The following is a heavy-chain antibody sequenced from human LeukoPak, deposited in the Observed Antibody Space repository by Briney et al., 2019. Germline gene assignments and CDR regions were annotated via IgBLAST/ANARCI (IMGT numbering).Heavy chain of an antibody. CDR1: GFTFSSYA. V-gene: IGHV3-23*01. CDR2: ISGSGGST. Sequence: PGGSLRLSCAASGFTFSSYAMSWVRQAPGKGLEWVSAISGSGGSTYYADSVKGRFTISRDNSKNTLYLQMNSLRAEDTAVYYCARELDYDSSGYSDYWGQGTLVTVSS. J-gene: IGHJ4*02. D-gene: IGHD3-22*01. CDR3: ARELDYDSSGYSDY.